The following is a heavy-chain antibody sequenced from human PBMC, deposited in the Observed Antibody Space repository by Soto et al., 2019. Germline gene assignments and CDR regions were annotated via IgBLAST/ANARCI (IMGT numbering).Heavy chain of an antibody. V-gene: IGHV3-48*01. CDR1: GFTFSTYN. Sequence: EVQLVESGGGLVQPGRSLKLSCAASGFTFSTYNLNWVRQAPGKGLEWVSYISSSSSTIYYADSLKGRFTISRDNAKNSLYLQMNSLRAEDTAVYYCARGRPIDYWGQGTLVTVSS. CDR2: ISSSSSTI. CDR3: ARGRPIDY. J-gene: IGHJ4*02. D-gene: IGHD1-1*01.